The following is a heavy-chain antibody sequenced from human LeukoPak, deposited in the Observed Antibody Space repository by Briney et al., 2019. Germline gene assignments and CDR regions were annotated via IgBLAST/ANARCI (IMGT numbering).Heavy chain of an antibody. D-gene: IGHD5-24*01. CDR3: ARGGGWADGYSPIDF. Sequence: SVKVSFKASGYTFTSYAMNWVRQAPGQGLEWMGGIIPMFGTVKYAQKFQGRITITGDKSTSTVYMELSSLTSDDTALYYCARGGGWADGYSPIDFWGQGTLVTVSS. CDR2: IIPMFGTV. V-gene: IGHV1-69*06. CDR1: GYTFTSYA. J-gene: IGHJ4*02.